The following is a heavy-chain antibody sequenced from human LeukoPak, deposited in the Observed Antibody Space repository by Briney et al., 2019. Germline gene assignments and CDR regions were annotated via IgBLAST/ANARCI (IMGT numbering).Heavy chain of an antibody. V-gene: IGHV3-30*02. CDR1: GFTFSNYG. J-gene: IGHJ4*02. CDR3: AKDGTSYYYIYY. CDR2: IRYDGNNK. Sequence: GGSLRLSCGASGFTFSNYGMLWVRQAPGKGLDWVAFIRYDGNNKLYADSVKGRFTVSRDDSKNTLYLQMNSLRGDDTAVYYCAKDGTSYYYIYYWGQGTLVTVSS. D-gene: IGHD2/OR15-2a*01.